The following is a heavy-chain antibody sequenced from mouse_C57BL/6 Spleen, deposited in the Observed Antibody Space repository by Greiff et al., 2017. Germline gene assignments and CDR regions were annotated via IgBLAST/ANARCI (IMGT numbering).Heavy chain of an antibody. J-gene: IGHJ2*01. CDR2: INYDGSST. Sequence: EVQLVESEGGLVQPGSSMKLSCTASGFTFSDYYMAWVRQVPEKGLEWVANINYDGSSTYYLDSLKSRFIISRDNAKNILYLQMSSLKSEDTATYYCAREGWDGDYFDYWGQGTTLTVSS. CDR1: GFTFSDYY. V-gene: IGHV5-16*01. D-gene: IGHD4-1*01. CDR3: AREGWDGDYFDY.